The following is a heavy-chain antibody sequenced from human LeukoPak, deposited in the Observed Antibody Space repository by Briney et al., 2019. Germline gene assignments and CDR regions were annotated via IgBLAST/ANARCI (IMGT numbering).Heavy chain of an antibody. D-gene: IGHD3-22*01. CDR2: ISGSDGST. V-gene: IGHV3-23*01. Sequence: PGGSLRLSCAASGFTFSNYAMSWVRQAPGKGLEWVSAISGSDGSTYYAGSVKGRFTISRDNSKNTLYLQMNSLRAEDTAVYYCARGLKVVKGYYYYYYMDVWGKGTTVTVSS. CDR3: ARGLKVVKGYYYYYYMDV. CDR1: GFTFSNYA. J-gene: IGHJ6*03.